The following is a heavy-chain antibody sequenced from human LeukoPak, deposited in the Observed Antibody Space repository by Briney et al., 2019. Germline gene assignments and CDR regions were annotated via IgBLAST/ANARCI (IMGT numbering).Heavy chain of an antibody. Sequence: PGGSLRLSCAASGFTFSSYAMSWVRQAPGKGLEWVSAISGSGGSTYYADSVEGRFTISRDNSKNTLYLQMNSLRAEDTAVYYCANPVAYSGSYLRYYYYYMDVWGKGTTVTVSS. CDR2: ISGSGGST. CDR3: ANPVAYSGSYLRYYYYYMDV. D-gene: IGHD1-26*01. J-gene: IGHJ6*03. CDR1: GFTFSSYA. V-gene: IGHV3-23*01.